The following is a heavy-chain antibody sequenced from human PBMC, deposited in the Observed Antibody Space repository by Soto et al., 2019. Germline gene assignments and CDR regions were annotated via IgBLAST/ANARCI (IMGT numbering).Heavy chain of an antibody. J-gene: IGHJ6*02. CDR3: ARDKGIMWFGEARPSYYGMDV. V-gene: IGHV4-59*01. Sequence: WETLSLTCTVSGGSITSYFWSWVRQPPGKGLEWIGYIYYSGSTNYNPSLKSRVTISVDTSKNQFSLKLSSVTAADTAVYYCARDKGIMWFGEARPSYYGMDVWGQGTTVTVSS. CDR2: IYYSGST. D-gene: IGHD3-10*01. CDR1: GGSITSYF.